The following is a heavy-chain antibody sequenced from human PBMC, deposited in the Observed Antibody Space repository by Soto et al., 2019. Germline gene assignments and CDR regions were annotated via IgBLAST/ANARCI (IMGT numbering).Heavy chain of an antibody. Sequence: QVQLVQSGAEVKRPGASVKVSCKASGYTFTSYGVSWVRQAPGQGFEWMAWISGYNGNTNYEQKYQGRVTVTADTSXXTAYMDLRSLRSDDTAVYYCARTRLDCRGTSCYDYWGQGTLVTVSS. CDR1: GYTFTSYG. V-gene: IGHV1-18*01. D-gene: IGHD2-2*01. CDR3: ARTRLDCRGTSCYDY. J-gene: IGHJ4*02. CDR2: ISGYNGNT.